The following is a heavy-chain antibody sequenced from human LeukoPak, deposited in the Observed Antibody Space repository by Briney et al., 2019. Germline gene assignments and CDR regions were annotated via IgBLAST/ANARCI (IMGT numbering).Heavy chain of an antibody. Sequence: SGPALVKPTQTLTLTCTFSGFSLSTSGMCVSWIRQPPGKALEWLALIDWDDDKCYSTSLKTRLTISKDTSKNQVVLTMTNMDPVDTATYYCARITYYYGSGSYYYGWFDPWGQGTLVTVSS. CDR1: GFSLSTSGMC. CDR3: ARITYYYGSGSYYYGWFDP. V-gene: IGHV2-70*01. J-gene: IGHJ5*02. D-gene: IGHD3-10*01. CDR2: IDWDDDK.